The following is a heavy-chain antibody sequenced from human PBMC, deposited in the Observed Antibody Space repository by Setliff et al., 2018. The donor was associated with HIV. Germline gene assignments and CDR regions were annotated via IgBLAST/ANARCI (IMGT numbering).Heavy chain of an antibody. CDR3: ARDATYDYVWGTSSLVLDY. J-gene: IGHJ4*02. D-gene: IGHD3-16*01. Sequence: ASVKVSCKASGGTFSSYAISWVRQAPGQGLEWMGGIIPIFGTANYAQKFQGRVTITRDTSTSTLYMELSSLRSEDTAVYYCARDATYDYVWGTSSLVLDYWGQGTLVTVSS. CDR1: GGTFSSYA. V-gene: IGHV1-69*05. CDR2: IIPIFGTA.